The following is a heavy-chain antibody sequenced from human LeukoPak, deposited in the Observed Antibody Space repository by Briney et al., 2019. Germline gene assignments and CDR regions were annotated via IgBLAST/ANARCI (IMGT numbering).Heavy chain of an antibody. D-gene: IGHD3-22*01. CDR2: VSGDGRTT. J-gene: IGHJ4*02. Sequence: GGSLRLSCAASGFTFNNYAMSWVRQVPGKGLEWVSAVSGDGRTTHYVDSVKGRFTISRDNSKNTLYLQMNSLRAEDTAVYYCAKDGGPYYYDSSGYYFFDYWGQGTLVTVSS. CDR1: GFTFNNYA. CDR3: AKDGGPYYYDSSGYYFFDY. V-gene: IGHV3-23*01.